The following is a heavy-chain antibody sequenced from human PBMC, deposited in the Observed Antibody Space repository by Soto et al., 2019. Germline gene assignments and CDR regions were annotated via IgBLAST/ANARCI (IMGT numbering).Heavy chain of an antibody. Sequence: EVQLVESGGGLVQPGGSLRLSCAASGFTLSSYWMTWVRQAPGKGLEWVANIKQDGSEKYYLDSVKGRFTLSRDNAKNSLYLQMNSLRAEDTAIYYCARVEAAAADVWGQGTTVTVSS. CDR3: ARVEAAAADV. CDR1: GFTLSSYW. D-gene: IGHD6-13*01. J-gene: IGHJ6*02. CDR2: IKQDGSEK. V-gene: IGHV3-7*05.